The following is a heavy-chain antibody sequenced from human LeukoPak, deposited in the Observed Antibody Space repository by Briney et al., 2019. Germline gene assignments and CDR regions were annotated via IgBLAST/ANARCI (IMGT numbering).Heavy chain of an antibody. V-gene: IGHV4-59*01. CDR2: IYYSGRT. J-gene: IGHJ4*02. D-gene: IGHD2-21*01. CDR3: ARGDGELQYYLDY. Sequence: SETLSLTCNVSGGSMSSYYWSWIRQPPGKGLEWIGYIYYSGRTNYNPSLKSRVTISVDTSKNQFSLKVNSMTAADTAVYYCARGDGELQYYLDYWGQGTLVTVSS. CDR1: GGSMSSYY.